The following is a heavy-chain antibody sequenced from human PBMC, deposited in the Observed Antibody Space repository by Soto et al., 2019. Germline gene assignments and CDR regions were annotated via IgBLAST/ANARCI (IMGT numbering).Heavy chain of an antibody. D-gene: IGHD2-15*01. Sequence: QVQLVQSGAEVKKPGASVKVSCKASGYTFTSYGISWVRQAPGQGLEWMGWISAYNGNTNYAQKLQGRVTISTDTAASTAHMELRSLRSDDMAVYYCACGRGWFYLGEWGQGTLVTVCS. V-gene: IGHV1-18*03. CDR3: ACGRGWFYLGE. CDR1: GYTFTSYG. J-gene: IGHJ4*02. CDR2: ISAYNGNT.